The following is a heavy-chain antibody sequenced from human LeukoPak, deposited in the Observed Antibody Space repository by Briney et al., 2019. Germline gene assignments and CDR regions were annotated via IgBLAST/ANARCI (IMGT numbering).Heavy chain of an antibody. CDR3: ARGDSSGYYQNWLDP. CDR1: GVSISSGGYS. J-gene: IGHJ5*02. V-gene: IGHV4-30-2*01. D-gene: IGHD3-22*01. CDR2: IYHSGSI. Sequence: PSETLSLTCAVSGVSISSGGYSWSWIRQPPGKGLEWIGYIYHSGSIYYNPSLKSRVTISVDRSKNQISLKLSSVTAADTAVYYCARGDSSGYYQNWLDPWGQGTLVTVSS.